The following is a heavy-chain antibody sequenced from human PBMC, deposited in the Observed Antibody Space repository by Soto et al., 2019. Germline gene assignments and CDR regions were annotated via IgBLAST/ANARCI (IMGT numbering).Heavy chain of an antibody. D-gene: IGHD3-10*01. CDR2: IYSGGST. CDR3: ARESGQRNRYYYYYMDV. V-gene: IGHV3-66*01. Sequence: GGSLRLSCAASGFTVSSNYMSWVRQAPGKGLEWVSVIYSGGSTYYADSVKGRFTISRDNSKNTLYLQMNSLRAEDTAVYYCARESGQRNRYYYYYMDVWGKGTTVTVSS. J-gene: IGHJ6*03. CDR1: GFTVSSNY.